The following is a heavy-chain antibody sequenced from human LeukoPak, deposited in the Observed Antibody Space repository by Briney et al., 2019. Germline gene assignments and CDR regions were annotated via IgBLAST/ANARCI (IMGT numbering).Heavy chain of an antibody. D-gene: IGHD3-16*02. CDR3: AKDMGPVIAVKWFDP. Sequence: GGSLRLSCAASGFTFDDYAMHWVRQAPGEGLEWVSGISWNSGSIGYADSVKGRFTISRDNAKNSLYLQMNSLRAEDTALYYCAKDMGPVIAVKWFDPWGQGTLVTVSS. V-gene: IGHV3-9*01. J-gene: IGHJ5*02. CDR2: ISWNSGSI. CDR1: GFTFDDYA.